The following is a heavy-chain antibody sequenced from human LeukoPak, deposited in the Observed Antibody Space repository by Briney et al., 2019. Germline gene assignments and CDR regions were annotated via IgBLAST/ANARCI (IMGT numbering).Heavy chain of an antibody. V-gene: IGHV1-2*02. D-gene: IGHD6-19*01. CDR2: INPNSGGT. Sequence: ASVKVSCKASGYTFTGYYMHWVRQAPGQGLEWMGWINPNSGGTNYAQKFQGRVTMTRDTSISTAYMELSRLRSDDTAVYYCARDLAGYSSGWSTYYYYYMDVWGKGTTVTVSS. CDR1: GYTFTGYY. J-gene: IGHJ6*03. CDR3: ARDLAGYSSGWSTYYYYYMDV.